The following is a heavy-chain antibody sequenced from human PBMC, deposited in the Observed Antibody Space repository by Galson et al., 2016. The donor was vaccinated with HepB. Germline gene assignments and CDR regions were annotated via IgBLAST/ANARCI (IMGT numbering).Heavy chain of an antibody. CDR3: ARGGGITMVRGVMPGWFDP. D-gene: IGHD3-10*01. CDR1: GFTVSSKY. J-gene: IGHJ5*02. Sequence: SLRLSCAASGFTVSSKYMSWVRQAPGKGLEWVSVIYSGGSTYYTDSVKGRFTISRDNSKNTLYLQMNSLRSEDTAVYYCARGGGITMVRGVMPGWFDPWGQGTLVTVSS. CDR2: IYSGGST. V-gene: IGHV3-53*05.